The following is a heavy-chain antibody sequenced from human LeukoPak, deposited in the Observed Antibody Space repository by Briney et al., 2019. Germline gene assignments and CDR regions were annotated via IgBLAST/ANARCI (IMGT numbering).Heavy chain of an antibody. Sequence: GGSLRLSCAASGFSFTDAWMTWVRQAPGKGLEWVSAISGSGGSTYYADSVKGRFTISRDNSKNTLYLQMNSLRAEDTAVYYCATIWSGPSFDYWGQGTLVTVSS. CDR2: ISGSGGST. V-gene: IGHV3-23*01. D-gene: IGHD3-3*01. CDR3: ATIWSGPSFDY. CDR1: GFSFTDAW. J-gene: IGHJ4*02.